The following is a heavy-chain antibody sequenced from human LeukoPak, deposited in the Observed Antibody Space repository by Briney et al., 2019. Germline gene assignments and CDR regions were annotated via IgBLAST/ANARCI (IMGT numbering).Heavy chain of an antibody. CDR2: IYTSGST. CDR3: ARVGSSYNFDY. CDR1: GGSISSGSYY. Sequence: SETLSLTCTVSGGSISSGSYYWSWIRQPAGKGLEWIGRIYTSGSTNYNPSLKSRVTMSVDTSKNQFSLKLSSVTAADTAVYYCARVGSSYNFDYWGQGTLVTVSS. J-gene: IGHJ4*02. D-gene: IGHD6-6*01. V-gene: IGHV4-61*02.